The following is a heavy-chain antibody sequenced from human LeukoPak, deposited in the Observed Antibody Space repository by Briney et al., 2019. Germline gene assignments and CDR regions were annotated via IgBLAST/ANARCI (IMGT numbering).Heavy chain of an antibody. CDR2: INHSGST. CDR1: GESFSGYY. Sequence: SETLSLTCAVYGESFSGYYWSWIRQPPGKGLEWIGEINHSGSTNYNPSLKSRVTISVDTSKNQFSLKLSSVTAADTAVYYCAKGGARAAAGTGYLDQWGQGTLVTVSS. CDR3: AKGGARAAAGTGYLDQ. V-gene: IGHV4-34*01. D-gene: IGHD6-13*01. J-gene: IGHJ4*02.